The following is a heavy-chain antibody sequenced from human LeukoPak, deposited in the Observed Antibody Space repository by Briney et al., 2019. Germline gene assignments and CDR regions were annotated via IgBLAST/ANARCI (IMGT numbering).Heavy chain of an antibody. CDR3: AKAKRATPERGGYYFDY. CDR2: ISWNSGSI. D-gene: IGHD5-12*01. Sequence: GRSLRLSCAASGFTFDDYAMHWVRQAPGKGLEWVSGISWNSGSIGYADSVKGRFTISRDNAKNSLYLQMNSLRAEDTALYYCAKAKRATPERGGYYFDYWGQGTLVTVSS. J-gene: IGHJ4*02. CDR1: GFTFDDYA. V-gene: IGHV3-9*01.